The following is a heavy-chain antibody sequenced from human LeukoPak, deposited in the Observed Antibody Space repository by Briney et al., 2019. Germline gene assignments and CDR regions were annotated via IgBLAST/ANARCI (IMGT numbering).Heavy chain of an antibody. CDR1: GFTFSSYS. CDR3: ARDKVPRLYCSSTSCYRSNWFDP. D-gene: IGHD2-2*01. J-gene: IGHJ5*02. CDR2: ISSSSSYI. V-gene: IGHV3-21*01. Sequence: GGSLRLSCAASGFTFSSYSMNWVRRAPGKGLEGVSSISSSSSYIYYADSVKGRFTISRDNAKNSLYLQMNSLRAEDTAVYYCARDKVPRLYCSSTSCYRSNWFDPWGQGTLVTVSS.